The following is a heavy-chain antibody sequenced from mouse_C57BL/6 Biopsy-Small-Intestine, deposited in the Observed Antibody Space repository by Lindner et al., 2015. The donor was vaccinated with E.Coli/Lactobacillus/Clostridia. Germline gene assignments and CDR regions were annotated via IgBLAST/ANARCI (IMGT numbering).Heavy chain of an antibody. V-gene: IGHV1-59*01. CDR2: IDPSEGYT. J-gene: IGHJ2*01. Sequence: SVKVSCKASGYTFPSYLIHWVRQAPEQGLEYMGIIDPSEGYTNIAQKFQGRVTMTRDTSTSTVYMELSSLRSEDTAVYYCAREPPHSSYFDYWGQGTLVTVSS. CDR3: AREPPHSSYFDY. CDR1: GYTFPSYL.